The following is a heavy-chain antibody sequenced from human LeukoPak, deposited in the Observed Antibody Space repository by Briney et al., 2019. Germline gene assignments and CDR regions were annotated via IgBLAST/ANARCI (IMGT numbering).Heavy chain of an antibody. J-gene: IGHJ2*01. CDR1: GGSFSSYS. V-gene: IGHV4-34*01. D-gene: IGHD3-10*01. Sequence: SETLSLTCALYGGSFSSYSWSWTWIRQAPEKGLEWIGEIIEKGNANYNPSLKSRVTIDLDTSKNQFSLKLTSMTAADTAMYYCARGYYPPRWYFDLWGRGTLVTVSS. CDR3: ARGYYPPRWYFDL. CDR2: IIEKGNA.